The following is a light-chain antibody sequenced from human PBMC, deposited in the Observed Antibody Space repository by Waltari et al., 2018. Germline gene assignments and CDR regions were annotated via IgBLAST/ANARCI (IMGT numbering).Light chain of an antibody. CDR3: QTGGHGTWV. J-gene: IGLJ3*02. CDR1: SGHSSNI. Sequence: QLVLTQSPSASASLGASVKLTCTLSSGHSSNIIAWHQQQPEKGPRYLMKVNRDGSHSKGDRIPDRFAGSSSGAERYLTISSIQSEDEADYYCQTGGHGTWVFGGGTKLTVL. CDR2: VNRDGSH. V-gene: IGLV4-69*01.